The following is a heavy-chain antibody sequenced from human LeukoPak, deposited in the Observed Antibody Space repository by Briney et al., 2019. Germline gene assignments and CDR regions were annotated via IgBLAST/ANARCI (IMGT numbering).Heavy chain of an antibody. Sequence: GGSLRLSCAASGFTFSSYAMSWVRQAPGKGLEWVSAISGSGGSTYYADSVKGRFTISRDNSKNTLYLQMNSLRAEDTALYYFAKPGFSDYVWGSYRLYYFDYWGQGTLVTVSS. J-gene: IGHJ4*02. CDR1: GFTFSSYA. V-gene: IGHV3-23*01. CDR3: AKPGFSDYVWGSYRLYYFDY. D-gene: IGHD3-16*02. CDR2: ISGSGGST.